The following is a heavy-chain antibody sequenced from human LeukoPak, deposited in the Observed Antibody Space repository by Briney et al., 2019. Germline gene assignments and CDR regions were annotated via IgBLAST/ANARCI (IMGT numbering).Heavy chain of an antibody. CDR3: ARGWPIKQQLPGGMDV. J-gene: IGHJ6*03. CDR1: GGSFSGYY. V-gene: IGHV4-34*01. CDR2: INHSGST. Sequence: PSETLSLTCAVYGGSFSGYYWSWIRQPPGKGLEWIGEINHSGSTNYNPSLKSRVTISVDTSKNQFSLKLSSVTAADTAVYYCARGWPIKQQLPGGMDVWGKGTTVTVSS. D-gene: IGHD3-16*01.